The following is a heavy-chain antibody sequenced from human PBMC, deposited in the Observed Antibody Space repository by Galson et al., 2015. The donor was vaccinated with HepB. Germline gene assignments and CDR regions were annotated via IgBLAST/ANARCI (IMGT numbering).Heavy chain of an antibody. Sequence: SLRLSCAASGFTFSTFWMSWVRLAPGRGLEWVANIKQDGSEQYYRDSVRGRFTISRDNAKNSLYLQMKSLRADDTAVYYCARSTLNIFGTMIKPLDYWGPGTQVIVSS. V-gene: IGHV3-7*01. J-gene: IGHJ4*02. CDR3: ARSTLNIFGTMIKPLDY. D-gene: IGHD3-3*02. CDR2: IKQDGSEQ. CDR1: GFTFSTFW.